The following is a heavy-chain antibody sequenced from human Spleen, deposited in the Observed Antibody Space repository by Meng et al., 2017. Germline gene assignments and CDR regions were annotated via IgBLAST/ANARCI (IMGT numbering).Heavy chain of an antibody. D-gene: IGHD6-19*01. CDR2: IFHSGTA. Sequence: QVQLQESGPGLVRPSGTLSLTCVVPGGSISSSHWWQWVRQPPGKGLEWIGEIFHSGTAKYNPSLRSRVTISVDNSNNRFSLIMTSVTAADTAVYYCARVGASIAWLFDLDHWGQGVLVTVSS. CDR3: ARVGASIAWLFDLDH. V-gene: IGHV4-4*02. CDR1: GGSISSSHW. J-gene: IGHJ4*02.